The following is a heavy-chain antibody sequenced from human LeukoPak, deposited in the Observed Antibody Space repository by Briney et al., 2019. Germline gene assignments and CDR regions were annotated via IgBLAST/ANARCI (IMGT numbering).Heavy chain of an antibody. CDR2: IYHSGST. Sequence: SETLSLTCTVSGYSISSGYYWGWIRQPPGKGLEWIGSIYHSGSTYYNPSLKSRVTISVDTSKNQFSLKLSSVTAADTAVYYCARAVDIADYFDYWGQGTLVTVSS. V-gene: IGHV4-38-2*02. D-gene: IGHD2-15*01. CDR3: ARAVDIADYFDY. J-gene: IGHJ4*02. CDR1: GYSISSGYY.